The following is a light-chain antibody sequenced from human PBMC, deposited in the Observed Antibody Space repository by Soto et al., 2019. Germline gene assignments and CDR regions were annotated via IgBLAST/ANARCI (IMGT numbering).Light chain of an antibody. Sequence: QSVLTQPHSASGTPGQRVTISCSGSNSNIGRNTVSWYQQVPGTAPKSLIYSDDQRPSGVPDRISGSRSGTSASLAISGLQSGDEAEYCCAAWDDTLRARVFGGGTKLTVL. V-gene: IGLV1-44*01. J-gene: IGLJ2*01. CDR1: NSNIGRNT. CDR3: AAWDDTLRARV. CDR2: SDD.